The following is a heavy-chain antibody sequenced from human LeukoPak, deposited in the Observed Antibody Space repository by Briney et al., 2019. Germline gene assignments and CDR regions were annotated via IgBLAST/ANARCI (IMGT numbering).Heavy chain of an antibody. Sequence: GGSLRLSCAASGFTVSDYYMSWIRQAPGKGLEWVSYISSSGSTIYYADSVKGRFTISRDNAKNSLYLQMNSLRAEDTAVYYCARAGQLEGYCYYMDVWGKGTTVTVSS. CDR1: GFTVSDYY. D-gene: IGHD6-6*01. J-gene: IGHJ6*03. CDR3: ARAGQLEGYCYYMDV. CDR2: ISSSGSTI. V-gene: IGHV3-11*01.